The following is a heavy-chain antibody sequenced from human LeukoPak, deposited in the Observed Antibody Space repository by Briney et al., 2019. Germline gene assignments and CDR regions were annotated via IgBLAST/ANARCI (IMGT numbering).Heavy chain of an antibody. V-gene: IGHV5-10-1*01. D-gene: IGHD3-22*01. Sequence: GEYLRISCKGSGYSFTSYWISWVRQLPGKGLEWMGRIDPSDSYTNYSPSFQGHVTISADKSISTAYLQWSSLKASDTAMYYCARRYYDSSRTNYYYYGMDVWGQGTTVTVSS. CDR3: ARRYYDSSRTNYYYYGMDV. CDR1: GYSFTSYW. CDR2: IDPSDSYT. J-gene: IGHJ6*02.